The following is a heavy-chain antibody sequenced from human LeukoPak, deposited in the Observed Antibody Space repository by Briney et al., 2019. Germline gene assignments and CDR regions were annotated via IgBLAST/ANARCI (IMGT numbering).Heavy chain of an antibody. CDR3: ARVPKWELIDY. CDR1: GGSFSGYY. J-gene: IGHJ4*02. CDR2: INHSGST. V-gene: IGHV4-34*01. Sequence: NASETLSLTCAVYGGSFSGYYWSWIRQPPGKGLEWIGEINHSGSTNYNPSLKSRVTMSVDTSKNQFSLKLSSVTAADTAVYYCARVPKWELIDYWGQGTLVTVSS. D-gene: IGHD1-26*01.